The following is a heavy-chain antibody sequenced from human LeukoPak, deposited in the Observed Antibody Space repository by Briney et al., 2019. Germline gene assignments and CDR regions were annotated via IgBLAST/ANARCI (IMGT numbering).Heavy chain of an antibody. J-gene: IGHJ4*02. V-gene: IGHV3-21*01. Sequence: GGSLRLSCAASGFTFSSYSMNWVRQAPGKGLEWVSSISSSSSYIYYADSVKGRFTISRDNAKNSLYLQMNSLRAEDTAVYYCARGLTGILTGYHREYYFDYWGQGTLVTVSS. CDR2: ISSSSSYI. CDR3: ARGLTGILTGYHREYYFDY. D-gene: IGHD3-9*01. CDR1: GFTFSSYS.